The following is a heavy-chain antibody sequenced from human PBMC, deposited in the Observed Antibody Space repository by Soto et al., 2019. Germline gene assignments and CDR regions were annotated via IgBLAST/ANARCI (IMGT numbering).Heavy chain of an antibody. V-gene: IGHV1-69*06. CDR2: IIPIFGEA. J-gene: IGHJ5*02. Sequence: SVKVSCKASGYSFTSYGFSWVRQAPGQGLEWMGGIIPIFGEANYAQKFQGRVTITADTSTSTAYMELSSLRSEDTAVYYCATHIVVVPAASYNWFDPWGQGTLVTVSS. CDR3: ATHIVVVPAASYNWFDP. CDR1: GYSFTSYG. D-gene: IGHD2-2*01.